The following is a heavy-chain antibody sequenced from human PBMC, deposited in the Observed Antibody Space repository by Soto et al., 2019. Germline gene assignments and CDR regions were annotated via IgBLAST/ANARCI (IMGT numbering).Heavy chain of an antibody. CDR1: GFTFSDHY. CDR2: TRDKPNSYTT. D-gene: IGHD4-4*01. CDR3: TSAAVSKTGLDV. J-gene: IGHJ6*02. V-gene: IGHV3-72*01. Sequence: EVQLVESGGGLVQPGGSLRLSCAASGFTFSDHYMDWVRQAPGKGLEWVGRTRDKPNSYTTEYAASVKGRFTISTDDSENSVYLQMNSLKTEDTAVYYCTSAAVSKTGLDVWGQGTTVTVSS.